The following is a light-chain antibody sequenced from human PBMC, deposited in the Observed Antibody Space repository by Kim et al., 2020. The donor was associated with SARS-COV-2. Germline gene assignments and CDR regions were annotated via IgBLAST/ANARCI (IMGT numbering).Light chain of an antibody. Sequence: SESVGDRATITSQASKDISNYLNGYQQNPDKVPKLLIYDASNLETVVPSRFSGSGSGTDFTFPISSLQPEDIATYYCQQYDNLPYTFGQGTKLEI. CDR1: KDISNY. V-gene: IGKV1-33*01. CDR3: QQYDNLPYT. CDR2: DAS. J-gene: IGKJ2*01.